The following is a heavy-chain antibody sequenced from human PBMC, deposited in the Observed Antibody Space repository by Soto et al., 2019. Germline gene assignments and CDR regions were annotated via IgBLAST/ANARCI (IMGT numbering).Heavy chain of an antibody. CDR1: GGTFSSYT. CDR2: IIPILGIA. D-gene: IGHD2-2*01. V-gene: IGHV1-69*08. Sequence: QVQLVQSGAEVKKPGSSVKASCKASGGTFSSYTISWVRQAPGQGLEWMGRIIPILGIANYAQKFQGRVTITADKSTSTAYMELSSLRSEDTAVYYCAREVVPAASYYYYYYMDVWGKGTTVTVSS. CDR3: AREVVPAASYYYYYYMDV. J-gene: IGHJ6*03.